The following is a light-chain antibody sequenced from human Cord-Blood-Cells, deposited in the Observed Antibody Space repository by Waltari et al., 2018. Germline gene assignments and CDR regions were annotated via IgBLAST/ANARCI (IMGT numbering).Light chain of an antibody. CDR3: QQSYSTPIFT. Sequence: DIQMTQSPSSLSASVGDRVTITCRASQSISSYLNWYQQKQGKAPKLLIYAASSLQSGVPSRGRGSGSGTDFTLTISSLQPEDFATYYCQQSYSTPIFTFGPGTKVDI. CDR2: AAS. J-gene: IGKJ3*01. V-gene: IGKV1-39*01. CDR1: QSISSY.